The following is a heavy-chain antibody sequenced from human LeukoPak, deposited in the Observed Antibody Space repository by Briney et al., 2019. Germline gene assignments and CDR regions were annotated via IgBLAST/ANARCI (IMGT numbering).Heavy chain of an antibody. CDR1: GVSISSYD. Sequence: PETLSLTRTVSGVSISSYDCSWIRQPPGKGLKWLGYIYYSGSTNYNPSLKSRVTISVHTSKNQFSLTLSSMAAADTAVYYCARGFYGNYYYYGMDVWGKGTTVTVSS. V-gene: IGHV4-59*01. D-gene: IGHD4-17*01. J-gene: IGHJ6*04. CDR3: ARGFYGNYYYYGMDV. CDR2: IYYSGST.